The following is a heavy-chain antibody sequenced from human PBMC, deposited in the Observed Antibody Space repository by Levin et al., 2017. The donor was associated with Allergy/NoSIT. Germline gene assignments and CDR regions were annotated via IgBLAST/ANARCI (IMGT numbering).Heavy chain of an antibody. Sequence: GASVKVSCKASGYAFIGYDINWVRQAPGQGLEWMGWIKTGTGNAGYAEKFQGRVTMTRNTSIATAYMELASLTSEYTAVYYCARMSSSGSISWFDPWGQGTLVTVSS. D-gene: IGHD2/OR15-2a*01. CDR2: IKTGTGNA. V-gene: IGHV1-8*01. CDR3: ARMSSSGSISWFDP. J-gene: IGHJ5*02. CDR1: GYAFIGYD.